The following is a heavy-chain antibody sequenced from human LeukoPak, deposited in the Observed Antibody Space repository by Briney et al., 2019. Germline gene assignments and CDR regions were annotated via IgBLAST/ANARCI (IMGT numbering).Heavy chain of an antibody. Sequence: SGFTFSXXXXXWXXXAPGXXXXXXXXISSSSSYIYYADSVKGRFTISRDNAKNSLYLQMNSLRAEDTAVYYCARDNDGAAAGSFDYWGQGTLVTVSS. CDR1: GFTFSXXX. J-gene: IGHJ4*02. V-gene: IGHV3-21*01. CDR2: ISSSSSYI. D-gene: IGHD6-13*01. CDR3: ARDNDGAAAGSFDY.